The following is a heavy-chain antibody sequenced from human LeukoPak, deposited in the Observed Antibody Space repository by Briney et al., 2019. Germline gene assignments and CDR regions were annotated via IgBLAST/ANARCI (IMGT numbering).Heavy chain of an antibody. J-gene: IGHJ4*02. CDR2: IYYSGST. V-gene: IGHV4-39*07. CDR1: GGSISSSSYY. D-gene: IGHD3-22*01. CDR3: ARVRYYYDSSGYGTLFDY. Sequence: SETLSLTCTVSGGSISSSSYYWGWIRQPPGKGLEWIGSIYYSGSTYYNPSLKSRVTISVDTSKNQFSLKLSSVTAADTAVYYCARVRYYYDSSGYGTLFDYWGQGTLVTVSS.